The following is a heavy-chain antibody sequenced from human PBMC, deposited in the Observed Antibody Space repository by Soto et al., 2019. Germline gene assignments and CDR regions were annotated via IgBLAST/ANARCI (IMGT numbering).Heavy chain of an antibody. J-gene: IGHJ6*02. CDR3: AKDQIRTSHHNRIHYGMDV. CDR1: GFTFSSYG. D-gene: IGHD1-1*01. CDR2: ISYDGSNK. Sequence: PGGSLRLSCAASGFTFSSYGMHWVRQAPGKGLEWVAVISYDGSNKYYADSVKGRFTISRDNSKNTLYLQMNSLRAEDTAVYYCAKDQIRTSHHNRIHYGMDVWGQGTTVTVSS. V-gene: IGHV3-30*18.